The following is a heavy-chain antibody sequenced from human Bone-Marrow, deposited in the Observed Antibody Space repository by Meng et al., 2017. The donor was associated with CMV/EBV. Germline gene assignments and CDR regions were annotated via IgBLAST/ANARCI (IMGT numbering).Heavy chain of an antibody. CDR3: ASEIGNYYDISGYYFLGYFDC. V-gene: IGHV3-9*01. J-gene: IGHJ4*02. D-gene: IGHD3-22*01. Sequence: GGSLRLSCAASGFTFDDYAMHWVRQAPGKGLEWVSGISWNSGSIGYADSVKGRFTISRDNAKNSLYLQMSSLRAEDTAVYYCASEIGNYYDISGYYFLGYFDCWGQGTQVTVSS. CDR1: GFTFDDYA. CDR2: ISWNSGSI.